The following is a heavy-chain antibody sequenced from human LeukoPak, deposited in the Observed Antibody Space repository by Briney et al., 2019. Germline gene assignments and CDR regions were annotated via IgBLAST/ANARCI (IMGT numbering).Heavy chain of an antibody. J-gene: IGHJ4*02. V-gene: IGHV1-8*03. CDR3: ARARIGYCRITSCPAFGY. D-gene: IGHD2-2*03. Sequence: ASVKVSCKASGYTFTGYDINWVRQATGQGLEWMGWINPNTGNTGYAQSFQGRVIISRNTSMSTAYMELRGLRSDDTAVYYCARARIGYCRITSCPAFGYWGQGTLVTVSS. CDR2: INPNTGNT. CDR1: GYTFTGYD.